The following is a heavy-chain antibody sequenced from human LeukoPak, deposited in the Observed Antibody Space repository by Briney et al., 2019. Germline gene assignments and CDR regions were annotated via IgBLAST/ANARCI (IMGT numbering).Heavy chain of an antibody. CDR3: ATDVNSNYEY. Sequence: PGGSLRLSCAASGFIFRNYWMSWVRQAPGKGPEWVANINQVGSEQNYADSVKGRFTISRANAENSLYLQMNSLRAEDTAMYYCATDVNSNYEYWGQGTLVTVSS. CDR2: INQVGSEQ. D-gene: IGHD4-11*01. J-gene: IGHJ4*02. V-gene: IGHV3-7*05. CDR1: GFIFRNYW.